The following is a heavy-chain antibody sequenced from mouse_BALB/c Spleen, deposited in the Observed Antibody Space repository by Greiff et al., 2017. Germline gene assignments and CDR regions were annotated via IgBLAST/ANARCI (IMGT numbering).Heavy chain of an antibody. CDR2: ISSGSSTI. CDR1: GFTFSSFG. V-gene: IGHV5-17*02. Sequence: EVKLMESGGGLVQPGGSRKLSCAASGFTFSSFGMHWVRQAPEKGLEWVAYISSGSSTIYYADTVKGRFTISRDNPKNTLFLQMTSLRSEDTAMYYCARSANWYWYFDVWGAGTTVTVSS. CDR3: ARSANWYWYFDV. D-gene: IGHD4-1*01. J-gene: IGHJ1*01.